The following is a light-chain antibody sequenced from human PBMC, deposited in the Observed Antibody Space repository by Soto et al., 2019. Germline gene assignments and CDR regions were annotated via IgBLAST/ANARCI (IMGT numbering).Light chain of an antibody. J-gene: IGLJ1*01. Sequence: QSVLTQPASVSGSPGQSITISCTGTSSDVGGYNYVSWYQLHPGKAPKLIIYEVSNRPSGVSNRFSGSKSGNTASLTISGLQAEDEAHYYCNSYTSSTAYVFGTGTKVTVL. CDR2: EVS. CDR3: NSYTSSTAYV. V-gene: IGLV2-14*01. CDR1: SSDVGGYNY.